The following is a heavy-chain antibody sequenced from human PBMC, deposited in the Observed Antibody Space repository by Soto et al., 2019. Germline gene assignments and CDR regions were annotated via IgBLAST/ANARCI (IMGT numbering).Heavy chain of an antibody. Sequence: QVQLVESGGGVVQPGRSLRLSCAASGFTFSSYAMHWVRQAPGKGLEWVAVISYDGSNKYYADYVKGRFTISRDNSKNTLYLQMNSLRAEDTAVYYCARGVMTGYEYYYYGMDVWGQGTTVTVSS. CDR3: ARGVMTGYEYYYYGMDV. CDR1: GFTFSSYA. D-gene: IGHD2-15*01. V-gene: IGHV3-30-3*01. CDR2: ISYDGSNK. J-gene: IGHJ6*02.